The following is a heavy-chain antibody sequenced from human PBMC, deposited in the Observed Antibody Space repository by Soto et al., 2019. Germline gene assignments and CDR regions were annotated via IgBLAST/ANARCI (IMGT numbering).Heavy chain of an antibody. V-gene: IGHV3-23*01. CDR3: AKNPEEIVPGGADY. Sequence: EVQLLESGGGLVQPGGSLRLSCAASEFTFSVYGMTWVRQGPGKGLEWVSLISGNGGTAYYADSVEGRFTISRDNSKNTLYLQMNSLRAEDTAVYYCAKNPEEIVPGGADYWGQGTLVTVSS. CDR1: EFTFSVYG. CDR2: ISGNGGTA. D-gene: IGHD2-15*01. J-gene: IGHJ4*02.